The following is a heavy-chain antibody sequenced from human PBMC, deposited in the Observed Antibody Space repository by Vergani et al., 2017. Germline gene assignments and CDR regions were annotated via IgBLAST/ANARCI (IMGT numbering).Heavy chain of an antibody. Sequence: QVQLQESGPGLVKPSETLSLTCTVSGGSISSYYWSWIRQPPGKGLEWIGYIYYSGSTNYNPSLKSRVTISVDTSKNQFSLKLSSVTAADTAVYYCARDSPYCSSTSCYTNYYYYGMDVWGQGTTVTVSS. J-gene: IGHJ6*02. CDR2: IYYSGST. CDR3: ARDSPYCSSTSCYTNYYYYGMDV. V-gene: IGHV4-59*01. CDR1: GGSISSYY. D-gene: IGHD2-2*02.